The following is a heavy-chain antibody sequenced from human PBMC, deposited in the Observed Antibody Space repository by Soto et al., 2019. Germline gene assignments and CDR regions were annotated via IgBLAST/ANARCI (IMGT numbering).Heavy chain of an antibody. Sequence: KTSETLSLTCRVSGASVSSGSFYWTWIRQTPGKRLEWIGYILYTGVTKYNPSLKSRAVISVDRSKNQFSLKLTSVTAADTAVFYCARMSVAGTGIDYWGQGTLVTVSS. CDR1: GASVSSGSFY. D-gene: IGHD6-19*01. J-gene: IGHJ4*02. V-gene: IGHV4-61*01. CDR3: ARMSVAGTGIDY. CDR2: ILYTGVT.